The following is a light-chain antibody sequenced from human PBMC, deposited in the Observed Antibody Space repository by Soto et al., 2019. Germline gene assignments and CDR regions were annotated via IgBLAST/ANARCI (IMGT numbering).Light chain of an antibody. CDR3: LQDDNYPWT. CDR2: AAS. J-gene: IGKJ1*01. V-gene: IGKV1-6*01. CDR1: QGIRND. Sequence: AIQMTQSPSSLSASVGDRVTITCWASQGIRNDLGWYQQKPGKAPKLLIYAASILQSGVPSRFSGSGSGTDFTLTISSLQLEDFATYYCLQDDNYPWTFGQGTKVEIK.